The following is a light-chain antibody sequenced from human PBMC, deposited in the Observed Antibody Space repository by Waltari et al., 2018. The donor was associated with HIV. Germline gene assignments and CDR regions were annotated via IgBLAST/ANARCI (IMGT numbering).Light chain of an antibody. V-gene: IGKV4-1*01. J-gene: IGKJ4*01. Sequence: DFVMTQSPDSLAVSLGARTTTTCKSTQSVLYSATKKNSLAWYQQKPGQPPKLLISWASTRESGVPARFSGSGSGTDFTLTINNLQAEDVAVYYCQQYYTTPLSFGGGTKVEIK. CDR3: QQYYTTPLS. CDR1: QSVLYSATKKNS. CDR2: WAS.